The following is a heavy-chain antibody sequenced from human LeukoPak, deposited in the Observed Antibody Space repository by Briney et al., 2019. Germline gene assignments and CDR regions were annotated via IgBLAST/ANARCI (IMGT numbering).Heavy chain of an antibody. D-gene: IGHD3-10*01. J-gene: IGHJ5*02. CDR3: ANGVRGVINWFDP. CDR1: GFTFSSYA. Sequence: QSGGSLRLSCAASGFTFSSYALSWVRQAPGKGLDWVSAISGSGGSTYYADSVKGRFTISRDNSKNTLYLQMNSLRAEDTAVYYCANGVRGVINWFDPWGQGPLVTVSS. V-gene: IGHV3-23*01. CDR2: ISGSGGST.